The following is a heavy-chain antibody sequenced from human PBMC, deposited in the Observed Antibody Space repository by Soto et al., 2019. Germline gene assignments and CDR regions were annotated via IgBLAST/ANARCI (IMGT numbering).Heavy chain of an antibody. J-gene: IGHJ6*02. V-gene: IGHV4-59*08. Sequence: QVQLQESGPGLVKPSETLSLTCTVSGGSITNYYCSWFRQPPGKGLEWIGYIQYSGYSAYNLSLNRRVTMSMDTSKTQFALMLESVTATDTALYYCARHGFGSLHGLGDVGGQGTTVIVSS. D-gene: IGHD3-10*01. CDR1: GGSITNYY. CDR3: ARHGFGSLHGLGDV. CDR2: IQYSGYS.